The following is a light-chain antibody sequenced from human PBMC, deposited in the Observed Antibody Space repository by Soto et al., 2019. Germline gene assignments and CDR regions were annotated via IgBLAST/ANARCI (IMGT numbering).Light chain of an antibody. CDR2: GAS. CDR1: QSVSSSF. V-gene: IGKV3-20*01. J-gene: IGKJ1*01. CDR3: QQYGSSPPWT. Sequence: EIVLTQSPGTLSLSPGERATLSCRASQSVSSSFLAWYQQKPGQAPSRLIYGASSRATGIPDRFSGSGSGTDFTLTISRLEPEDFAVYYCQQYGSSPPWTFGQGTKVEIK.